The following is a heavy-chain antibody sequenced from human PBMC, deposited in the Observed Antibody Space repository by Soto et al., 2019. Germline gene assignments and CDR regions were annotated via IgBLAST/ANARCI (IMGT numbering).Heavy chain of an antibody. CDR1: GYTFTNYG. J-gene: IGHJ4*02. Sequence: GASVKVSCKASGYTFTNYGITWVRQAPGQGLEWMGWISGNNGNTNYAQKVQGRVTMTTDTSTSTAYMELRSLRSDDTAVYYCARGSRAVAGTNFDYWGQGTLVTVSS. V-gene: IGHV1-18*01. CDR3: ARGSRAVAGTNFDY. D-gene: IGHD6-19*01. CDR2: ISGNNGNT.